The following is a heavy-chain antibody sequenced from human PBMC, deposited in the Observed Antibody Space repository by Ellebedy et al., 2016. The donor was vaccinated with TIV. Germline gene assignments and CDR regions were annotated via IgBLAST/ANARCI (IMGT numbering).Heavy chain of an antibody. CDR3: ATKHRTGGNCQHPTFDY. CDR2: TRPNSGGT. J-gene: IGHJ4*02. Sequence: ASVKVSCXTSGHTLPNFYIHWVRQAPGQGPEWMGWTRPNSGGTDCAQKFQGRVTMTSDTSISTVYMELSRLRPNDTAIYYCATKHRTGGNCQHPTFDYWGQGSLVTVSS. D-gene: IGHD1-1*01. CDR1: GHTLPNFY. V-gene: IGHV1-2*02.